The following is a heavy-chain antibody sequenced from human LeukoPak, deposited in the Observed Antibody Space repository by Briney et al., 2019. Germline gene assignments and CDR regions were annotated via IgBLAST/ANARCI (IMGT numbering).Heavy chain of an antibody. CDR3: AKDLMRDRWFGES. J-gene: IGHJ5*02. CDR1: GFTFSSYG. Sequence: GGSLRLSCAASGFTFSSYGMHWVRQAPGKGLEWVAFIRYDGNDKYYADSVKGRFTISRDTSRNTLYLQMNSLRAEDTAVYYCAKDLMRDRWFGESWGQGTLVTVSS. D-gene: IGHD3-10*01. CDR2: IRYDGNDK. V-gene: IGHV3-30*02.